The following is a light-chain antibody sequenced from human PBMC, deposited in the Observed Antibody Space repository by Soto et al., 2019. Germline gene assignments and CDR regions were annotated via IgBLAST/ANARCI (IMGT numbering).Light chain of an antibody. J-gene: IGLJ1*01. CDR3: GSWDSSLSAYV. Sequence: QSVLTQSRSVSGSPGQSVTISCSGSSSNIGGNSVSWYQQLPGTAPKLLIYDDNKRPSGIPDRFSGSKSGTSATLGITGFQTGDEADYYCGSWDSSLSAYVFGTGTKVTVL. CDR2: DDN. V-gene: IGLV1-51*01. CDR1: SSNIGGNS.